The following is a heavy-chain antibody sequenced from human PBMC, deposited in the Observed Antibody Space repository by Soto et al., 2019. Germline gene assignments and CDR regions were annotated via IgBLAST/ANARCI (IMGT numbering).Heavy chain of an antibody. CDR1: GFTFSSSA. CDR3: VKGLPYSSSWYERAFDI. J-gene: IGHJ3*02. Sequence: GGSLRLSCSVSGFTFSSSAMHWVRQAPGKGLEYVSSIGADGVRTYYADSVKGRFTISRDNSENTLYLQMSSLRTEDTALYYCVKGLPYSSSWYERAFDIWGQGTMVTVSS. CDR2: IGADGVRT. D-gene: IGHD6-13*01. V-gene: IGHV3-64D*08.